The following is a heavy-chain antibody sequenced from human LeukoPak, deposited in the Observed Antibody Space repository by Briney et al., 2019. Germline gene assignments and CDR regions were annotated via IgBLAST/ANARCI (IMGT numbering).Heavy chain of an antibody. D-gene: IGHD4-17*01. Sequence: GGPLRLSCAASGFTFSSYAMSWLRQAPGKGLERVSAFSGSGGSTYYVDSVKGRLTISRDNSKNTLYLQINSRRAEDTAVYYCAREYGNFDYWGQGTLVTVSS. V-gene: IGHV3-23*01. J-gene: IGHJ4*02. CDR1: GFTFSSYA. CDR2: FSGSGGST. CDR3: AREYGNFDY.